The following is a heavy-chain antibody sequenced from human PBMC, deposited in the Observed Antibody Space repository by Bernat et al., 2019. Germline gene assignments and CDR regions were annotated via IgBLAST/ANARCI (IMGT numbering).Heavy chain of an antibody. D-gene: IGHD3-16*02. CDR3: AKDSMITFEGVIVTLRNFDL. Sequence: EVQLVESGGGLVQPGGSLRLSCTASGFTFSSYAMSWVRQAPGKGPEWVSAISGSGGSTYYADSVKGRFTISRDNSKNTLYLQMNSLRAEDTALYYCAKDSMITFEGVIVTLRNFDLWGRGTLVTVSS. CDR1: GFTFSSYA. J-gene: IGHJ2*01. V-gene: IGHV3-23*04. CDR2: ISGSGGST.